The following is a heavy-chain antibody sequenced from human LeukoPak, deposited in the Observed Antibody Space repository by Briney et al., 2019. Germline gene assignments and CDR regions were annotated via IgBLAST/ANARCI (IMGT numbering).Heavy chain of an antibody. CDR2: IWYDGSNK. CDR3: ARDWYGEKVDY. D-gene: IGHD4-17*01. CDR1: GFTFSSYG. V-gene: IGHV3-33*01. Sequence: GSLRLSCAASGFTFSSYGMHWVRQAPGKGLEWVAVIWYDGSNKYYADSVKGRFTISRDNSKNTLYLQMNSLRAEDTAVYYCARDWYGEKVDYWGQGTLVTVSS. J-gene: IGHJ4*02.